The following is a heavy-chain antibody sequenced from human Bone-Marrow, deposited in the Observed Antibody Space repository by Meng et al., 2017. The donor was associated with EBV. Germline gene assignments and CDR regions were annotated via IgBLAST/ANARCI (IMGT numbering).Heavy chain of an antibody. Sequence: GQLLQVGAEVKKPGSSVKVFCRTSGGTFRGDAVSWVRQAPGQGLEWMGGLIPMVGAPHYAQKFQGRVTIIADESTSTHSMELNSLRSEDTAMYYCASESGRGFTPDYWGQGTLVTVSS. CDR2: LIPMVGAP. V-gene: IGHV1-69*01. D-gene: IGHD3-10*01. J-gene: IGHJ4*02. CDR1: GGTFRGDA. CDR3: ASESGRGFTPDY.